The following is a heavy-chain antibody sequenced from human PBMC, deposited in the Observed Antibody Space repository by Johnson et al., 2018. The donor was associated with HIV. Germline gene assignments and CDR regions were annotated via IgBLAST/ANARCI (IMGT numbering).Heavy chain of an antibody. CDR1: GFTFEDYG. CDR2: INWNGGST. V-gene: IGHV3-20*04. J-gene: IGHJ3*02. CDR3: ARVRTAAGFDAFDI. D-gene: IGHD6-13*01. Sequence: VQLVESGGRVVRPGGSLRLSCAASGFTFEDYGMSWVREAPGKGLEWVSGINWNGGSTGYVDSVKGRFTISRYNAKNSLYLQMNSLRAEDTALYYCARVRTAAGFDAFDIWGQGTMVTVSS.